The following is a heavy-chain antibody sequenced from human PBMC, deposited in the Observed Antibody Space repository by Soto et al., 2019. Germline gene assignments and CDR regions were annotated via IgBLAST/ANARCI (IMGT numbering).Heavy chain of an antibody. CDR1: GFTFSSYA. Sequence: GGSLRLSCAASGFTFSSYAMSWVRQAPGKGLEWVSALSGSGGSTYYADSVKGRFTISRDNSKNTLYLQMNSLRAEDTAVYYCAKGGYYYDSSGYYYVPDAFDIWGQGTMVTVSS. D-gene: IGHD3-22*01. V-gene: IGHV3-23*01. CDR2: LSGSGGST. CDR3: AKGGYYYDSSGYYYVPDAFDI. J-gene: IGHJ3*02.